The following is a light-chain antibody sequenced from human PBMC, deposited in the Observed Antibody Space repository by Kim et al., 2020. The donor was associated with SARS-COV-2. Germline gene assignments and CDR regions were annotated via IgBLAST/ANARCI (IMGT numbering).Light chain of an antibody. J-gene: IGKJ2*01. CDR1: QSVSSN. CDR3: QQRSNWRYT. V-gene: IGKV3-11*01. CDR2: DAS. Sequence: SLSPGERATHSCRASQSVSSNLVWYQQKPGQAPRLLIYDASKRAAGIPARFSGSGSGTDFTLTISSLEPEDFAVYYCQQRSNWRYTFGQGTKLEI.